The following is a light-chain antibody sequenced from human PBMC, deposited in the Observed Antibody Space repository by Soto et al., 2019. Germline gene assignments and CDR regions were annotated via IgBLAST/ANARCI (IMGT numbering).Light chain of an antibody. V-gene: IGKV3-15*01. J-gene: IGKJ1*01. Sequence: EMMMTQSPATLSVSPGERATLSCRASQSVSSNLAWYQQKPGQAPRLLIYGASTRATGIPARFSGSGSGTEFTLTXXXLQSEDFAVYYCQQYDNWPPWTFGQGTKVEIK. CDR1: QSVSSN. CDR3: QQYDNWPPWT. CDR2: GAS.